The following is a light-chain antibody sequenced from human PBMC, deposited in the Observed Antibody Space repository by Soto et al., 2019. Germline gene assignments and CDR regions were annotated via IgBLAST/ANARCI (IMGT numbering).Light chain of an antibody. CDR1: QTLSRTW. CDR2: GAS. J-gene: IGKJ5*01. Sequence: PVDRTTLSCPATQTLSRTWLAWYQQKAGQAPRLLVSGASRRATGIPDRFIGSGAGTDFTLTISRLEPEDFALYYCQQYDSPLSTFGQGTRRDNK. CDR3: QQYDSPLST. V-gene: IGKV3-20*01.